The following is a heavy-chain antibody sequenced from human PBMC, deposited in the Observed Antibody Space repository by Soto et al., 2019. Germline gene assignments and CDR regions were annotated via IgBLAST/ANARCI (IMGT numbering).Heavy chain of an antibody. D-gene: IGHD4-17*01. J-gene: IGHJ2*01. V-gene: IGHV4-59*01. CDR3: ASRGANDYGERVDWYFDL. CDR2: IYYSGST. CDR1: GGSISSYY. Sequence: QVQLQESGPGLVKPSETLSLTCTVSGGSISSYYWSWIRQPPGKGLEWIGYIYYSGSTHYNPSLKSRVTISLDTSKNQFSLKLSSVTAADTAVYYCASRGANDYGERVDWYFDLWGRGTLVTVSS.